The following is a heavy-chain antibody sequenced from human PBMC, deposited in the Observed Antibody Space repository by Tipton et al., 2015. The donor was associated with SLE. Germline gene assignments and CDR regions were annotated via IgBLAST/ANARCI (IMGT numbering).Heavy chain of an antibody. V-gene: IGHV4-61*10. CDR1: GGSISSGSYY. CDR3: ARGHADHRA. J-gene: IGHJ4*02. Sequence: TLSLTCTVSGGSISSGSYYWTWIRQPAGKGLEWIGSIYHSGSTYYNPSLKSRVTISVDMSKNQFSLKLTSMTAADTAVYYCARGHADHRAWGQGTLVTVSS. CDR2: IYHSGST. D-gene: IGHD1-14*01.